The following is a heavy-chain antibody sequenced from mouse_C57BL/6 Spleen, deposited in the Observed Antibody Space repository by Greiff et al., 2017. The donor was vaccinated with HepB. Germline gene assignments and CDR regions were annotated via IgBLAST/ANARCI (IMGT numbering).Heavy chain of an antibody. CDR1: GYSITSGYY. V-gene: IGHV3-6*01. CDR3: AREFYYYGSSYVRWYFDV. J-gene: IGHJ1*03. Sequence: ESGPGLVKPSQSLSLTCSVTGYSITSGYYWNWIRQFPGNKLEWMGYISYDGSNNYNPSLKNRISITRDTSKNQFFLKLNSVTTEDTATYYCAREFYYYGSSYVRWYFDVWGTGTTVTVSS. CDR2: ISYDGSN. D-gene: IGHD1-1*01.